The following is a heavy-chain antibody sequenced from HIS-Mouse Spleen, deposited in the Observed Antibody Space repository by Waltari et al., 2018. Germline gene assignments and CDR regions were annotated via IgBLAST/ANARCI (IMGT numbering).Heavy chain of an antibody. J-gene: IGHJ2*01. CDR2: ICYSGST. V-gene: IGHV4-39*07. CDR3: AREIPYSSSWYDWYFDL. D-gene: IGHD6-13*01. Sequence: QLQLQESGPGLVKPSETLSLTCPVSGGSISSRSSYWCWIRQPPGKGLEWIGSICYSGSTYYNPSLKSRVTISVDTSKNQFSLKLSSVTAADTAVYYCAREIPYSSSWYDWYFDLWGRGTLVTVSS. CDR1: GGSISSRSSY.